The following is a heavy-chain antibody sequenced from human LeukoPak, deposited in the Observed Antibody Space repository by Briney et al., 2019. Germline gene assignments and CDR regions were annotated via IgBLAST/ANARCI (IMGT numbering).Heavy chain of an antibody. J-gene: IGHJ5*02. V-gene: IGHV1-46*01. Sequence: ASVKVSCKASGYTFTSYYMHWVRQAPGQGLEWMGIINPSGGSTSYAQKFQGRVTMTRDTSTSTVYMELSSLRSEDTAVYYCAREFSIVVVPAANGRWFDPWGQGTLVTAST. CDR1: GYTFTSYY. CDR2: INPSGGST. D-gene: IGHD2-2*01. CDR3: AREFSIVVVPAANGRWFDP.